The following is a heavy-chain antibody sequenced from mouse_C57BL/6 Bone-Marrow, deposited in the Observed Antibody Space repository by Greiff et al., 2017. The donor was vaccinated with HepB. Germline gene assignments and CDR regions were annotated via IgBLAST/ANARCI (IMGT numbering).Heavy chain of an antibody. Sequence: VHLVESGAELVRPGPSVKMSCKASGYTFTNYWIGWAKQRPGHGLEWIGDIYPGGGYTNYNEKFKGKATLTADKSSSTAYMQFSSLTSEDSAIYYCARVYYGNYVYAMDYWGQGTSVTVSS. J-gene: IGHJ4*01. V-gene: IGHV1-63*01. CDR2: IYPGGGYT. CDR1: GYTFTNYW. CDR3: ARVYYGNYVYAMDY. D-gene: IGHD2-1*01.